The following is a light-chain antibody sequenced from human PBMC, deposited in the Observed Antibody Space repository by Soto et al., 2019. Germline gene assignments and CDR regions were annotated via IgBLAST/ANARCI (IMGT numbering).Light chain of an antibody. Sequence: EIVLTQSPGTLYLSPGERATLSCRASQTVRYNYIAWYQQRPSQATRLLIYGASRRATGIPDRFSGSGSGTDFTLTITRLEPEGFAVYYCQHYGGSEYTFGPGTKLEMK. CDR3: QHYGGSEYT. CDR2: GAS. CDR1: QTVRYNY. V-gene: IGKV3-20*01. J-gene: IGKJ2*01.